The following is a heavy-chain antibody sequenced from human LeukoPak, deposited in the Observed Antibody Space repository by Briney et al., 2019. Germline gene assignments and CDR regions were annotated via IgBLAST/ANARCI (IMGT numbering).Heavy chain of an antibody. D-gene: IGHD2-15*01. J-gene: IGHJ4*02. V-gene: IGHV3-20*04. Sequence: GGSLRLSCAASGFTFDDYGMSWVRQAPGRGLVWVSGINWNGGSTGYADSVKGRFTISRDNAKNSLYLQMNSLRAEDTALYYCAREPLPYCSGGSCYLPDYWGQGTLVTVSS. CDR3: AREPLPYCSGGSCYLPDY. CDR2: INWNGGST. CDR1: GFTFDDYG.